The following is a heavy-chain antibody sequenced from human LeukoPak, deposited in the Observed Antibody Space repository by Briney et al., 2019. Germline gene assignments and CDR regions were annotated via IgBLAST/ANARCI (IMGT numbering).Heavy chain of an antibody. V-gene: IGHV3-48*01. D-gene: IGHD3-22*01. CDR1: GFSLSSYS. J-gene: IGHJ4*02. CDR2: ISGGADPI. Sequence: GGSLRLFCVASGFSLSSYSINWVRQAPGKGLEWVSYISGGADPIYYADSVKGRFTISRDIGKNSLYLEMNSLRVEDTAVYYCARDRRYSDSGYVDYDYWGKGALVTVSS. CDR3: ARDRRYSDSGYVDYDY.